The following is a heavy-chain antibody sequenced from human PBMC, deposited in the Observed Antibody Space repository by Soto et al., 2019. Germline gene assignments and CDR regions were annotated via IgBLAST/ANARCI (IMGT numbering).Heavy chain of an antibody. J-gene: IGHJ4*02. V-gene: IGHV3-23*01. CDR2: ISPSGGST. CDR1: GFSFGNHA. Sequence: EVPLLESGGGFMQPGGSLRLSCAVSGFSFGNHAMTWVRQAPGKGLEWVTTISPSGGSTYYTDAVQGRFTVSRDNSKNTVFLELNSLRAEDTAVYYCAREDRKLHWFGGLLGPAEYGGQGTLVTV. D-gene: IGHD3-10*01. CDR3: AREDRKLHWFGGLLGPAEY.